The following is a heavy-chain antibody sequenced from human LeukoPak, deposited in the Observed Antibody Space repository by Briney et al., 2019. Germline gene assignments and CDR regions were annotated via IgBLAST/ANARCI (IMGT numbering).Heavy chain of an antibody. D-gene: IGHD3-22*01. CDR3: ARDFDGSVVVITTNYYYYGMDV. J-gene: IGHJ6*02. CDR2: ISSSSSYI. Sequence: GGSLRLSCAASGFTFSSYSMNWVRQAPGKGLEWVSSISSSSSYIYYADSVKGRFTISRDNAENSLYLQMNSLRAEDTAVYYCARDFDGSVVVITTNYYYYGMDVWGQGTTVTVSS. V-gene: IGHV3-21*01. CDR1: GFTFSSYS.